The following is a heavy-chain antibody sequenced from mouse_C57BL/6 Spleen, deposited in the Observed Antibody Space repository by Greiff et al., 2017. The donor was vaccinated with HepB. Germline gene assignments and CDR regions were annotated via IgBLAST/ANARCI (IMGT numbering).Heavy chain of an antibody. Sequence: VKLQESGPGLVAPSQSLSITCTVSGFSLTSYGVHWVRQPPGKGLEWLVVIWSDGSTTYNSALKSRLSISKDNSKSQVFLKMNSLQTDDTAMYYCARDPGYYHYFDYWGQGTTLTVSS. J-gene: IGHJ2*01. CDR3: ARDPGYYHYFDY. V-gene: IGHV2-6*03. D-gene: IGHD2-3*01. CDR1: GFSLTSYG. CDR2: IWSDGST.